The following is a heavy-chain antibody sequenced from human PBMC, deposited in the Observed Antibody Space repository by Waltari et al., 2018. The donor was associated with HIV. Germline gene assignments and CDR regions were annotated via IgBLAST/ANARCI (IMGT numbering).Heavy chain of an antibody. D-gene: IGHD1-26*01. CDR1: GFTFSIYW. V-gene: IGHV3-7*01. CDR3: AKYSGSYWGAHNWFDP. Sequence: EVQLVESGGGLVQPGGSLRLSCAASGFTFSIYWMSWLRQAPGKGLEGVDNSKQDGSGKHCADSVRGRFTISRDNTKNSLYLQMNSLRAEDTAVYYCAKYSGSYWGAHNWFDPWGQGTLVTVSS. J-gene: IGHJ5*02. CDR2: SKQDGSGK.